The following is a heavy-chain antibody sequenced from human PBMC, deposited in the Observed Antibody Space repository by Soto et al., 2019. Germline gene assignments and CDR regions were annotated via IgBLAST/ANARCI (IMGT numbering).Heavy chain of an antibody. CDR2: ISSSGDKT. V-gene: IGHV3-23*01. Sequence: EVQLLESGGALVQPGGSLRLSCAASGFIFNNYGMSWVRQAPGKGLEWVSTISSSGDKTYYAESVKGRFTISRDNSKNGLYLQMDTRRSEDTAVYYCAPLAVAGPNFDYWGQGTLVTVSS. D-gene: IGHD6-19*01. CDR3: APLAVAGPNFDY. J-gene: IGHJ4*02. CDR1: GFIFNNYG.